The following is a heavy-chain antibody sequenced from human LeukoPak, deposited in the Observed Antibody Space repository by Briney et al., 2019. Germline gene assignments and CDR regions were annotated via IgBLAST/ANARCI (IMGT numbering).Heavy chain of an antibody. CDR1: GFTFSSYA. J-gene: IGHJ4*02. V-gene: IGHV3-30-3*01. CDR3: ARGTYYYDSSGYYFDY. D-gene: IGHD3-22*01. CDR2: ISYDGSNK. Sequence: GGSLRLSCAASGFTFSSYAMHWVRQAPGKGLEWVAVISYDGSNKYYADSVKGRFTISRDNSKNTLYLQMNSLRAEDTAVYYCARGTYYYDSSGYYFDYWGQGTLVTVSS.